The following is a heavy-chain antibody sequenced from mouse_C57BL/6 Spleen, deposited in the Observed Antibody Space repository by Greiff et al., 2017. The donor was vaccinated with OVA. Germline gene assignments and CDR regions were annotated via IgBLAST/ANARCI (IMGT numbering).Heavy chain of an antibody. CDR2: IYPGSGST. Sequence: QVQLQQPGAELVKPGASVKMSCKASGYTFTSYWITWVKQRPGQGLEWIGDIYPGSGSTNYNEKFKSKATLTVDTSSSTAYMQLSSLTSEDSAVYYCAGGTDYDYPFYFDYWGQGTSLTVSS. D-gene: IGHD2-4*01. CDR1: GYTFTSYW. J-gene: IGHJ2*02. CDR3: AGGTDYDYPFYFDY. V-gene: IGHV1-55*01.